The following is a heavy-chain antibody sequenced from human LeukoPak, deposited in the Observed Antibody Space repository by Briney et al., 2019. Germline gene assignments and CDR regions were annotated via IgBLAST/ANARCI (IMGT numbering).Heavy chain of an antibody. V-gene: IGHV6-1*01. J-gene: IGHJ6*02. CDR1: GDSVSSNSAA. D-gene: IGHD5-18*01. CDR2: TYYRSKWYN. CDR3: ARSPGIQLWEYYYYGIDV. Sequence: SQTLSLTCAISGDSVSSNSAAWNWIRQSPSRGLEWLGRTYYRSKWYNDYAVSVKSRITINPDTSKNQFSLQLNSVTPEDTAVYYCARSPGIQLWEYYYYGIDVWGQGTTVTVSS.